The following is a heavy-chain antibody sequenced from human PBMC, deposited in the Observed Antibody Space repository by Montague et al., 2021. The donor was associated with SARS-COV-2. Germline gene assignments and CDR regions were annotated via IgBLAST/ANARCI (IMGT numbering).Heavy chain of an antibody. J-gene: IGHJ6*02. CDR3: ARGAEYYYYGMDV. V-gene: IGHV3-21*01. CDR1: GFTFSTYH. Sequence: SLRLSCPASGFTFSTYHMNWVRQAPGTGLEWVSSITNNNNYIYYGDSVRGRFTFSGDNAKNSLYLQMNNLRAEDTGVYYCARGAEYYYYGMDVWGLGTKVTVSS. CDR2: ITNNNNYI.